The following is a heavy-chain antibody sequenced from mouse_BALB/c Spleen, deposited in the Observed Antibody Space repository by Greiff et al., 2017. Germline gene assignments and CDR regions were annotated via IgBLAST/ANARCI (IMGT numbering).Heavy chain of an antibody. CDR1: GYSFTGYY. CDR2: INPYNGAT. D-gene: IGHD2-1*01. V-gene: IGHV1-31*01. CDR3: ARDGNLFAD. Sequence: VQLQQSGPELVKPGASVKISCKASGYSFTGYYMHWVKQSHVKSLEWIGRINPYNGATSYNQNFKDKASLTVDKSSSTAYMELHSLTSEDSAVYYCARDGNLFADWGQGTRVTVSA. J-gene: IGHJ3*01.